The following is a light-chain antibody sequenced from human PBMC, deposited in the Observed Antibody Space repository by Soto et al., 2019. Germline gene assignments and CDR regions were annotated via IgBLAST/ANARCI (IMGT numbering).Light chain of an antibody. CDR3: QQSYNAPIT. CDR2: VAS. V-gene: IGKV1-39*01. J-gene: IGKJ5*01. Sequence: DIQMTQSPSSLSASVGDRVTITCRASQNIINYLNWYQQKPGKAPQLLIYVASRLESGVPSRFSGSGSGTDFTLTISSLQPEDFATYYCQQSYNAPITLGQGTRL. CDR1: QNIINY.